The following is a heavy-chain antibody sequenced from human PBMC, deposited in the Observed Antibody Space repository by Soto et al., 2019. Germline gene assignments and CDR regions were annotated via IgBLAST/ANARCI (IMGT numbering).Heavy chain of an antibody. CDR1: GFTFSSYD. V-gene: IGHV3-13*01. CDR2: IGTAGDT. J-gene: IGHJ6*02. Sequence: EVQLVESGGGLVQPGGSLRLSCAASGFTFSSYDMHWVRQATGKGLEWVSAIGTAGDTYYPGSVKGRFTISRENAKNSLYLQMNSLRAEDTAVYYCARGRWFGELLPRPGYGMDVWGQGTTVTVSS. D-gene: IGHD3-10*01. CDR3: ARGRWFGELLPRPGYGMDV.